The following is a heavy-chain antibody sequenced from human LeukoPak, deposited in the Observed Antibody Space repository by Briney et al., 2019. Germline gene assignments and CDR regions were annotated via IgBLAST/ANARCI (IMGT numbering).Heavy chain of an antibody. CDR2: IYTSGST. V-gene: IGHV4-61*02. Sequence: SETLSLTCTVSGGSISSGSYYWSWIRQPAGKGLEWIGRIYTSGSTNYNPSLKSRVTISVDTSKNQFSLKLSSVTAADTAVYYCARGHRRLLRFFGWFDPWGQGTLVTVSS. CDR1: GGSISSGSYY. D-gene: IGHD3-3*01. J-gene: IGHJ5*02. CDR3: ARGHRRLLRFFGWFDP.